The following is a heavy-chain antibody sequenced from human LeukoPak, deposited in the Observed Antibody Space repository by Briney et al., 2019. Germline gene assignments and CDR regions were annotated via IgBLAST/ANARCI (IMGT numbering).Heavy chain of an antibody. D-gene: IGHD6-19*01. CDR3: AKGGGWLYYFDY. CDR1: GFTFSTYA. CDR2: ISGSGGDT. V-gene: IGHV3-23*01. Sequence: GSLRLSCAASGFTFSTYAMNWVRQAPGKGLEWVSAISGSGGDTYYADSVRGRFTISRDNSKNTLYLQLNSLRAEDTAVYYCAKGGGWLYYFDYWGQGTLVTVSS. J-gene: IGHJ4*02.